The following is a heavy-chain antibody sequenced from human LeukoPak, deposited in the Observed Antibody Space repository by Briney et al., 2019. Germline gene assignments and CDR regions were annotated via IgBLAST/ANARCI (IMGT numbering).Heavy chain of an antibody. D-gene: IGHD3-22*01. CDR3: ATYYYDSATDY. Sequence: GGSLRLSCAASGFAFSSYAMHWVRQAPGKRLEWVAVIPYYGSDKYYADSVKGRFTISRDNSKNTLYLQMDSLRAEDTAVYYCATYYYDSATDYWGQGTLVTVSS. CDR1: GFAFSSYA. J-gene: IGHJ4*02. V-gene: IGHV3-30*01. CDR2: IPYYGSDK.